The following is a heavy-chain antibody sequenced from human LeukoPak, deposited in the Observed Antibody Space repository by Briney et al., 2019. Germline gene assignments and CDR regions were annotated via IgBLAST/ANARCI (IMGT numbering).Heavy chain of an antibody. V-gene: IGHV3-74*01. Sequence: GGSLRLSCVASGFTFSSYWMHWVRQDPRKGLVWVSRINGDGRNINYADSVRGRFTISRDNAKNTLYLQMNSLRAEDTALYYCAKDFRGTVGWLRLGDAFDIWGQGTMVTVSS. CDR1: GFTFSSYW. CDR2: INGDGRNI. J-gene: IGHJ3*02. D-gene: IGHD5-12*01. CDR3: AKDFRGTVGWLRLGDAFDI.